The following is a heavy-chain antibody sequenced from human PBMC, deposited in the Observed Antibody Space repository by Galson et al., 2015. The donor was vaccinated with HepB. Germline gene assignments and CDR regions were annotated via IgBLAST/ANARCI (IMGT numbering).Heavy chain of an antibody. CDR3: ARDTYSEQWLLDY. Sequence: RNKFYAASVKGRFTVSRDNSKRTLFLQMDSLRPEDTAVYYCARDTYSEQWLLDYWGQGALVTVSS. V-gene: IGHV3-30*01. CDR2: RNK. J-gene: IGHJ4*02. D-gene: IGHD6-19*01.